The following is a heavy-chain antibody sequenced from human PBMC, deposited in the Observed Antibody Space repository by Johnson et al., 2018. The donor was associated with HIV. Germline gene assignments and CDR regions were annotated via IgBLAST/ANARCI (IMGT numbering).Heavy chain of an antibody. CDR2: ISGSGGST. CDR1: GFTFGDYA. J-gene: IGHJ3*02. D-gene: IGHD6-19*01. CDR3: ARDGYSSGWYGNDAFDI. Sequence: VQLVESGGGLVQPGRSLRLSCTASGFTFGDYAMSWVRQAPGKGLEWVSAISGSGGSTYYADSVKGRFTISRDNAKNSLYLQMNSLRAEDTAVYYCARDGYSSGWYGNDAFDIWGQGTMVTVSS. V-gene: IGHV3-23*04.